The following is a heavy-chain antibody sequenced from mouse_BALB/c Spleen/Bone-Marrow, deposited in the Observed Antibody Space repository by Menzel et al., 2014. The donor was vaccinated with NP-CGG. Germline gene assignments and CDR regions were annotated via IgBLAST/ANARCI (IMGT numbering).Heavy chain of an antibody. V-gene: IGHV2-9*02. CDR3: ARSTMITEGFAY. D-gene: IGHD2-4*01. Sequence: VMLVESGPGLVSPSQSLSITCTVSGFSLTSYGVHWVRQPPGKGLEWLGVIWAGGSTNYNSALMSRLSISKDNSKSQVFLKMNSLQTDDTAMYYCARSTMITEGFAYWGQGTLVTVSA. CDR2: IWAGGST. CDR1: GFSLTSYG. J-gene: IGHJ3*01.